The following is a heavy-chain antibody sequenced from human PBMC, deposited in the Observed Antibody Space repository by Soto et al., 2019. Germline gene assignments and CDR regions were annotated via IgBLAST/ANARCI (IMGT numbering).Heavy chain of an antibody. D-gene: IGHD2-15*01. J-gene: IGHJ4*02. CDR1: GGSISSYY. CDR2: IYYSGST. CDR3: AGRYGGSLDY. V-gene: IGHV4-59*08. Sequence: SETLSLTCTVSGGSISSYYWSWIRQPPGKGLEWIGYIYYSGSTNYNPSLKSRVTISVDTSKNQFSLKLSSVTAADTAVYYCAGRYGGSLDYWGQGTLVTVSS.